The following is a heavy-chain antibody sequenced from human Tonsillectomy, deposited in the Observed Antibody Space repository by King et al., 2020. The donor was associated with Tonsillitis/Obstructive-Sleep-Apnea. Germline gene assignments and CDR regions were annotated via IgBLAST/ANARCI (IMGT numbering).Heavy chain of an antibody. CDR3: ARGYHGYCRSTSCYPAY. J-gene: IGHJ3*01. CDR1: GGSFSGYY. Sequence: VQLQQWGAGLLKPSETLSLTCAVYGGSFSGYYWSWIRQPPGKGLEWIGEIIHSGTTDYNPSLKSRVTISVDTSKNQFSLKLSSVTAADTAVYYCARGYHGYCRSTSCYPAYWGQGTMVTVSS. CDR2: IIHSGTT. V-gene: IGHV4-34*01. D-gene: IGHD2-2*03.